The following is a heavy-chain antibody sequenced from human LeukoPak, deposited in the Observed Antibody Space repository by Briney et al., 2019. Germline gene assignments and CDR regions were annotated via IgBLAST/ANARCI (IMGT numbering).Heavy chain of an antibody. CDR3: AKDKASGGSYYFLSNWFDP. Sequence: GGSLRLSCAASGFTFSSYSMNWVRQAPGKGLEWVSSISSSSSYIYYADSVKGRFTISRDNSKNTLYLQMNSLRAEDTAVYYCAKDKASGGSYYFLSNWFDPWGQGTLVTVSS. CDR2: ISSSSSYI. J-gene: IGHJ5*02. V-gene: IGHV3-21*01. CDR1: GFTFSSYS. D-gene: IGHD1-26*01.